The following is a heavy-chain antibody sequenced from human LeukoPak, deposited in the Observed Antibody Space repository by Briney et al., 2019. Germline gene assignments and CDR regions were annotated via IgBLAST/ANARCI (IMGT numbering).Heavy chain of an antibody. Sequence: APVKCSCKVSGYTLTELSIHWVRQAPGKGLEWMGGFDPEDGEAIYAQKFQGRVTMTEDTSTDTAYMELSSLRSEDTAVYYCVTLGWFGEAYGMDVWGQGTTVTVSS. D-gene: IGHD3-10*01. CDR1: GYTLTELS. CDR3: VTLGWFGEAYGMDV. CDR2: FDPEDGEA. V-gene: IGHV1-24*01. J-gene: IGHJ6*02.